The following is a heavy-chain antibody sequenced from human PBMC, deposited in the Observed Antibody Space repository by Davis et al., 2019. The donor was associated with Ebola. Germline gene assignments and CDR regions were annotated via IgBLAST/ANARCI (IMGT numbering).Heavy chain of an antibody. CDR2: IKEDGSEK. CDR1: GFTFSSYW. V-gene: IGHV3-7*01. D-gene: IGHD3-16*02. Sequence: GESLKISCAASGFTFSSYWMSWVRQAPGKGLEWVANIKEDGSEKYYVDSVKGRFTISRDNAKNSLYLQMNSLRAEDTAVYYCARDDYIWGSYRYTPAAFDYWGQGTLVTVSS. CDR3: ARDDYIWGSYRYTPAAFDY. J-gene: IGHJ4*02.